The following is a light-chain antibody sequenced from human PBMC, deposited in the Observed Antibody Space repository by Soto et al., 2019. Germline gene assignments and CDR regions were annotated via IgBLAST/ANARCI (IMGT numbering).Light chain of an antibody. V-gene: IGKV3D-20*01. J-gene: IGKJ5*01. CDR1: QSVSSSY. CDR2: DAS. CDR3: QQYGSSPRIT. Sequence: EIVLTQSPATLSLSPGERATLSCGASQSVSSSYSAWYQQKPGLATRLLIYDASSRATGIPDRFSGSGSGTDFTLTISRLEPEDFAVYYCQQYGSSPRITFGQGTRLEI.